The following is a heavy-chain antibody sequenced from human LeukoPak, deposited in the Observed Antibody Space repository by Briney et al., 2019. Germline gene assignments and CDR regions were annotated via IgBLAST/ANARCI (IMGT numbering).Heavy chain of an antibody. CDR2: INSDGSST. V-gene: IGHV3-74*03. CDR3: ARGERGYSGYDYGLDY. Sequence: PGGSLRLSCAASGFTFSNHYMHWVRQAPGKGLVWVSRINSDGSSTTYADSVKGRFTISRDNAKNTLYLQMNSLRAEDTAVYYCARGERGYSGYDYGLDYWGQGTLVTVSS. J-gene: IGHJ4*02. CDR1: GFTFSNHY. D-gene: IGHD5-12*01.